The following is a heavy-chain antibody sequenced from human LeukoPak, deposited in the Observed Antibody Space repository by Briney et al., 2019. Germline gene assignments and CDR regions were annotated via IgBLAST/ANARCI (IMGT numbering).Heavy chain of an antibody. V-gene: IGHV4-4*09. CDR2: IYTSGST. CDR1: GGSISSYY. Sequence: SETLSLTCTVSGGSISSYYWSWIRQPPGKGLEWIGYIYTSGSTNYNPSLKSRVTISVDTSKNQFSLKLSSVTAADTAVYYCARHRAEADWFDPWGQGTLVTVSS. CDR3: ARHRAEADWFDP. J-gene: IGHJ5*02.